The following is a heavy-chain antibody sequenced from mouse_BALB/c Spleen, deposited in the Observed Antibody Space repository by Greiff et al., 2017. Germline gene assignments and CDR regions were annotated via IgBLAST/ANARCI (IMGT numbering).Heavy chain of an antibody. CDR3: NAITTAFAY. CDR1: GFNIKDYY. V-gene: IGHV14-4*02. CDR2: IDPENGDT. Sequence: EVQLQQSGAELVRSGASVKLSCTASGFNIKDYYMHWVKQRPEQGLEWIGWIDPENGDTEYAPKFQGKATITADTSSNTAYLQLSSLTSEDTAVYYCNAITTAFAYWGQGTLVTVSA. D-gene: IGHD1-1*01. J-gene: IGHJ3*01.